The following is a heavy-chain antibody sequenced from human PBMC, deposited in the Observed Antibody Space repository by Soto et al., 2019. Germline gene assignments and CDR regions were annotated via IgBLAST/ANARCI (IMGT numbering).Heavy chain of an antibody. CDR2: IYPGDSDT. J-gene: IGHJ4*02. V-gene: IGHV5-51*01. CDR1: GYSFSRYW. CDR3: ARHDVNTGMALEY. Sequence: GGALKISCNGSGYSFSRYWIGWVRQMPGKGLEWMGIIYPGDSDTRYSPSFQGQVTISADKSISSAYLQWSSLKASDTAMYYCARHDVNTGMALEYWGQGTLVTVSS. D-gene: IGHD5-18*01.